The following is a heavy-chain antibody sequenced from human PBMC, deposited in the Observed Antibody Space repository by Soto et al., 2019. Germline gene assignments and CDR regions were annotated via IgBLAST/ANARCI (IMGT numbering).Heavy chain of an antibody. D-gene: IGHD6-19*01. Sequence: EVQLVESGGGLVQPGGSLSLSCAASGFTFSSYNMNCVRQAPGKGLERGPYISSSSSTIYYADSVKGRFTISRDNDKNSLYLQMNSLRAEDTAVYYCARTYSSGWYYGMAVWGQGTTVTVSS. CDR1: GFTFSSYN. CDR2: ISSSSSTI. V-gene: IGHV3-48*01. CDR3: ARTYSSGWYYGMAV. J-gene: IGHJ6*02.